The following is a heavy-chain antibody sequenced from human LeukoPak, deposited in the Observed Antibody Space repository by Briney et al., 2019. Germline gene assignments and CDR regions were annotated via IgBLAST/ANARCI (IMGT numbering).Heavy chain of an antibody. CDR3: AREGSAYAFDI. V-gene: IGHV3-48*04. J-gene: IGHJ3*02. CDR1: GFTFSSYS. CDR2: ISSSGSTI. Sequence: GGSLRLSCAASGFTFSSYSMNWVRQAPGKGLEWVSYISSSGSTIYYADSVKGRFTISRDNAKNSLYLQMNSLGAEDTAVYYCAREGSAYAFDIWGQGTMVTVSS. D-gene: IGHD3-10*01.